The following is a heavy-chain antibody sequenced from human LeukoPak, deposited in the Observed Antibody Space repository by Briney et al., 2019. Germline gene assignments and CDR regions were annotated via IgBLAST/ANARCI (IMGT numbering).Heavy chain of an antibody. D-gene: IGHD1-26*01. V-gene: IGHV1-2*02. J-gene: IGHJ4*02. CDR2: INCHSGGT. CDR3: ARGDTYGVDY. Sequence: ASVKVSCKASGYTFTGYYIHWVRQAPGQGLEWMGWINCHSGGTNHAQKFQGSVTMTRDPSISTAYMELTSLISDDTAVYYCARGDTYGVDYWGQGTLVTVSS. CDR1: GYTFTGYY.